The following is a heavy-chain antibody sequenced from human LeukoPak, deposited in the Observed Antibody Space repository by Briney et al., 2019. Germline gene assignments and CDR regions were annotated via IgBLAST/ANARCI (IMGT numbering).Heavy chain of an antibody. CDR1: GFTFSNAW. CDR2: IKQDGSEK. Sequence: PGGSLRLSCAASGFTFSNAWMSWVRQAPGKGLEWVANIKQDGSEKYYVDSVKGRFTISRDNAKNSLYLQMNSLRAEDTAVYYCARGFVWFDYWGQGTLVTVSS. J-gene: IGHJ4*02. CDR3: ARGFVWFDY. D-gene: IGHD2-8*01. V-gene: IGHV3-7*01.